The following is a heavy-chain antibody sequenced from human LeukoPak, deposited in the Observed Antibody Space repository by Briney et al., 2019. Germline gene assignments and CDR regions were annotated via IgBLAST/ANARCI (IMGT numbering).Heavy chain of an antibody. J-gene: IGHJ4*02. V-gene: IGHV4-34*01. CDR3: ARSGWLRLLAFDY. Sequence: PSETLSLTCAVYGGSFSGYYWSWIRQPPGKGLEWIGEINHSGSTNYNPSLKSRVTISVDTSKNQFSLKLSSVTAADTAVYYCARSGWLRLLAFDYWGQGTLVTVSS. CDR1: GGSFSGYY. D-gene: IGHD5-12*01. CDR2: INHSGST.